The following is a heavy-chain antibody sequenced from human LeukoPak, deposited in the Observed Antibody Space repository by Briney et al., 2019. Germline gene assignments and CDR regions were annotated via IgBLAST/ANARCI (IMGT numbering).Heavy chain of an antibody. V-gene: IGHV4-31*03. CDR1: GGSISSGGYY. D-gene: IGHD3-10*01. Sequence: SETLSLTCTVSGGSISSGGYYWSWIRQHPGKGLEWIGYIYYSGSTYYNPSLKSRVTISVDTSKNQFSLKVSSVTAADTAMYYCARILWLGADYYHMDVWGKGTTVTVSS. CDR2: IYYSGST. J-gene: IGHJ6*03. CDR3: ARILWLGADYYHMDV.